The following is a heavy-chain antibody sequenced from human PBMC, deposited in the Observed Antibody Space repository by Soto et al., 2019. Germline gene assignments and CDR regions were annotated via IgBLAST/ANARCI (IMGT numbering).Heavy chain of an antibody. J-gene: IGHJ4*02. Sequence: EVQLVESGGGLVQPGRSLRLSCAASGFTFDDYAMHWVRQAPGKGLEWVSGIDWNSDGIAYADSVKGRFTISRDNAKNSLYLQMNSLGAEDTALYYCVRTYGSGSYSKYRYFDYWGQGTLVTVSS. D-gene: IGHD3-10*01. CDR3: VRTYGSGSYSKYRYFDY. CDR2: IDWNSDGI. V-gene: IGHV3-9*01. CDR1: GFTFDDYA.